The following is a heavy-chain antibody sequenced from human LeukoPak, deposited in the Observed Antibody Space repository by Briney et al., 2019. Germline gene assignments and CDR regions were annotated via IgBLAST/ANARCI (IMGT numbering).Heavy chain of an antibody. J-gene: IGHJ5*02. V-gene: IGHV1-69*04. CDR1: GGTFSSYA. D-gene: IGHD2-2*01. CDR3: AREPQLLSRANWFDP. Sequence: ASVKVSCKASGGTFSSYAISWVRQAPGQGLDWMGRIIPIFGIANYAQKFQGRVTITADKSTSTAYMELSSLRSEDTAVYYCAREPQLLSRANWFDPWGQGTLVTVSS. CDR2: IIPIFGIA.